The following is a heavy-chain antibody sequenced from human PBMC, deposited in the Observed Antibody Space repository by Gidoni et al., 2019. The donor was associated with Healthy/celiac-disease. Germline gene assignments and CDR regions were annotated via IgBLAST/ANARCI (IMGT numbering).Heavy chain of an antibody. Sequence: QVQLQQWGAGLLKPSETLSLTCAVYGGSFSGYYWSWIRQPPGKGLEWIGEINHSGSTNYNPSLKSRVTISVDTSKNQFSLKLSAVTAADTAVYYCARGGLYDFWNYWGQGTLVTVSS. CDR1: GGSFSGYY. V-gene: IGHV4-34*01. CDR3: ARGGLYDFWNY. D-gene: IGHD3-3*01. CDR2: INHSGST. J-gene: IGHJ4*02.